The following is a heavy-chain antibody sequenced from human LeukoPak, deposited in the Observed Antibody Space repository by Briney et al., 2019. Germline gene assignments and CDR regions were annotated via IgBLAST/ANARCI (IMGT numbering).Heavy chain of an antibody. CDR2: ISSSSSTI. V-gene: IGHV3-48*01. CDR1: GFTFSSYS. CDR3: ARDRSSGSGMTTYYYYYYMDV. D-gene: IGHD6-25*01. J-gene: IGHJ6*03. Sequence: GGSLRLSCAASGFTFSSYSMNWVRQAPGKGLEWVSYISSSSSTIYYADSVKGRFTISRDNAKNSLYLQMNSLRAEDTAVYYCARDRSSGSGMTTYYYYYYMDVWGKGTTVTVSS.